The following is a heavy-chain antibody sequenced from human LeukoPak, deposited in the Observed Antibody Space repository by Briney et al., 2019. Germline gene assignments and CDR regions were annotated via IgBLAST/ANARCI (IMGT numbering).Heavy chain of an antibody. D-gene: IGHD7-27*01. J-gene: IGHJ4*02. CDR2: IKSDGSDP. V-gene: IGHV3-74*01. CDR3: ARDMWGTFDY. CDR1: GFTFSNYW. Sequence: PGGSLRLSCAASGFTFSNYWMHWVRQGPGKRLVWVSRIKSDGSDPSYADSVKGRFTISRDNAKSTLYLQMNSLRAEDTATYYCARDMWGTFDYWGQGTLVTVSS.